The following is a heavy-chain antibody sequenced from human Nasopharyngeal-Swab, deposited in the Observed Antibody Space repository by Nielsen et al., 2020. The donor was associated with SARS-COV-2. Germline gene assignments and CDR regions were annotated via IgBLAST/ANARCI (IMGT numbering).Heavy chain of an antibody. CDR3: ARGFGQWGFDY. CDR2: IATAGDT. V-gene: IGHV3-13*01. J-gene: IGHJ4*02. Sequence: WGSLSLSCAASGFTFSSYDMHWVRQATGKGLEWVSAIATAGDTYYPGSVKGRFTISRENAKNSLYLQMNSLRAGDTAVYYCARGFGQWGFDYWGQGTLVTVTS. CDR1: GFTFSSYD. D-gene: IGHD3-10*01.